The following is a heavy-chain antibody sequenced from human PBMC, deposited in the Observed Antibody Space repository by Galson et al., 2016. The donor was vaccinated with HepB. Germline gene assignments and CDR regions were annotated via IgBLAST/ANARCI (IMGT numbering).Heavy chain of an antibody. V-gene: IGHV4-31*03. CDR3: VRERPLLCFDY. CDR1: GGSISSGGYY. CDR2: IYYSGST. Sequence: TLSLTCTVSGGSISSGGYYWSWIRQHPGKGLEFIGYIYYSGSTYYNPSLKSRVSISADTSKNQFSLKLNSVTAADTAVYYCVRERPLLCFDYWGQGTLVTVSS. D-gene: IGHD3-10*02. J-gene: IGHJ4*02.